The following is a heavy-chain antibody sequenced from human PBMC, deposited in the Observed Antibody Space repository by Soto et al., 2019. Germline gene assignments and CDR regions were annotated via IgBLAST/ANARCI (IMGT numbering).Heavy chain of an antibody. V-gene: IGHV4-39*01. CDR2: TYYSGST. J-gene: IGHJ4*02. Sequence: PSETLSLTCTVSGGSISSSSYYWGWIRQPPGKGLEWIGSTYYSGSTYYNPSLKSRVTISVDTSKNQFSLKLSSVTAADTAVYYCAAVARLQEYWGQGTLVTVSS. CDR1: GGSISSSSYY. CDR3: AAVARLQEY. D-gene: IGHD2-15*01.